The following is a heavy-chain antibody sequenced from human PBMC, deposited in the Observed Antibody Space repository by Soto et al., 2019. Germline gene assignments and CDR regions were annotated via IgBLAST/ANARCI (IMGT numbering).Heavy chain of an antibody. J-gene: IGHJ5*02. Sequence: PSQTLSLTFAISGDSVSSNSAAWNWIRQSPSRGLEWLGRTYYRSKWYNDYAVSVKSRITINPNTSKNQFSLQLNSVTPEDTAVYYCARQYSSSWYLWFDPWGQGTLVTVSS. CDR3: ARQYSSSWYLWFDP. CDR2: TYYRSKWYN. V-gene: IGHV6-1*01. CDR1: GDSVSSNSAA. D-gene: IGHD6-13*01.